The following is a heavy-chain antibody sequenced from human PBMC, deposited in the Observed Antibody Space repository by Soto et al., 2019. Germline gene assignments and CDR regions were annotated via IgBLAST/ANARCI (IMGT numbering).Heavy chain of an antibody. Sequence: SETLSLTCTVSGGSISSYYCSWSRQPAGKGLEWIGRIYTSGSTNYNPSLKSRVTMSVDTSKNQFSLKLSSVTAADTAVYYCAREGSSSSNRPYDHWGQGTLVTVSS. CDR1: GGSISSYY. CDR3: AREGSSSSNRPYDH. D-gene: IGHD6-6*01. CDR2: IYTSGST. V-gene: IGHV4-4*07. J-gene: IGHJ4*02.